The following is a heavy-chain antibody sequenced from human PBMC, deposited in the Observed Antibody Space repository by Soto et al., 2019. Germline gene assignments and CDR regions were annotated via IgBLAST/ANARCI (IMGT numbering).Heavy chain of an antibody. D-gene: IGHD3-22*01. J-gene: IGHJ4*02. CDR2: ISGYNGNT. CDR1: GYTFTIYG. CDR3: ASVDYYDSRGYCGY. V-gene: IGHV1-18*04. Sequence: QVQLVQSGAEVKKPGASVKVSCKASGYTFTIYGISWVRQAPGQGLECMGWISGYNGNTDYAQNLQDRVTLTTDASTSSVYMELRSLRSDDKAVYYCASVDYYDSRGYCGYWGQGTLITVSS.